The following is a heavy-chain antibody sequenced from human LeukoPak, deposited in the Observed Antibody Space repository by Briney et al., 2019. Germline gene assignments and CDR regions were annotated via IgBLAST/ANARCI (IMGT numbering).Heavy chain of an antibody. V-gene: IGHV4-34*01. CDR1: GGSFSGYY. Sequence: SETLSLTCAVYGGSFSGYYWSWIRHPPGKGLEWIGEINHSGSTNYNPSLKSRVTISVDTSKNQFSLKLSFVTAADTAVYYCARGRRKSPVAARPIDYWGQGTLVTVSS. J-gene: IGHJ4*02. CDR2: INHSGST. CDR3: ARGRRKSPVAARPIDY. D-gene: IGHD6-19*01.